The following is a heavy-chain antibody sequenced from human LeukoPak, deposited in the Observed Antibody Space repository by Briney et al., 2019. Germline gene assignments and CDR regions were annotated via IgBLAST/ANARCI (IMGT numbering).Heavy chain of an antibody. CDR2: ISYDGSNK. Sequence: GGSLRLSCAASGFTFSSYGMQWVRQAPGKGLEWVAVISYDGSNKYYLDSVKGRFTISRDNSKNTVYLQMNSLRAEDTAVYYCAKEWTPGIFDYWGQGTLVTVSS. V-gene: IGHV3-30*18. CDR1: GFTFSSYG. CDR3: AKEWTPGIFDY. D-gene: IGHD3/OR15-3a*01. J-gene: IGHJ4*02.